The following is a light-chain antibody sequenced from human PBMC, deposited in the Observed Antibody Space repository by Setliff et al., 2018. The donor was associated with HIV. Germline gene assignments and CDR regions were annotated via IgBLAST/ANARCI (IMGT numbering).Light chain of an antibody. CDR3: CSYAGSSTYV. Sequence: QSALAQPASVSGSPGQSITISCTGTSSDVGSYNLVSWYQQHPGKAPKLMIYEVSKRPSGVSNRFSGSNSGNTASLTISGLQAEDEADYYCCSYAGSSTYVFGTGTKFTVL. CDR2: EVS. J-gene: IGLJ1*01. CDR1: SSDVGSYNL. V-gene: IGLV2-23*02.